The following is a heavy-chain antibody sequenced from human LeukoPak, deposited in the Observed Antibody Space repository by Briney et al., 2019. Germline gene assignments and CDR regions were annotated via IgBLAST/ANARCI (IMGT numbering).Heavy chain of an antibody. V-gene: IGHV1-2*02. D-gene: IGHD3-10*01. J-gene: IGHJ5*02. CDR3: SGSMVVRGGMGNYVDP. CDR2: INPKSGGT. CDR1: GYTFTGYF. Sequence: ASLKVSCKASGYTFTGYFIHWVRQAPGQGLEWIGWINPKSGGTNYPHQFKGRITMARDTSITSAYLEMSRLSSDDTAVYYCSGSMVVRGGMGNYVDPWGQGTLVTVSS.